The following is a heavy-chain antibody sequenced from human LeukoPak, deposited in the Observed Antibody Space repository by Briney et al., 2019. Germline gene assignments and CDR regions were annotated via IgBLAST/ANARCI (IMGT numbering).Heavy chain of an antibody. V-gene: IGHV3-48*03. CDR3: ARVRYCSGGSCLREFDY. CDR1: GFTFSSYE. Sequence: PGGSVRLSCAASGFTFSSYEMNWVRQAPGKGREWVSYISSSSSSIYYADSVRGRFTISRDNAKNSLYLQMNSLRAEDTAVYYCARVRYCSGGSCLREFDYWGQGTLVTVSS. CDR2: ISSSSSSI. D-gene: IGHD2-15*01. J-gene: IGHJ4*02.